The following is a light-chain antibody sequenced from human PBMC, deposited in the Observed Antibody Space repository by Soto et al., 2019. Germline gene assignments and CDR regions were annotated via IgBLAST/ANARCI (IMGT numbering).Light chain of an antibody. V-gene: IGKV3-20*01. J-gene: IGKJ1*01. Sequence: IGSTQSPGTLSASQGETATLTCRASQSVSSNYVAWFHQKPGQAPRLLIYGASIMASGVPYRFSGSGSGTDFTLTISSLQPEDFATYFCQQSYSRPRAFGQGTKVDI. CDR2: GAS. CDR1: QSVSSNY. CDR3: QQSYSRPRA.